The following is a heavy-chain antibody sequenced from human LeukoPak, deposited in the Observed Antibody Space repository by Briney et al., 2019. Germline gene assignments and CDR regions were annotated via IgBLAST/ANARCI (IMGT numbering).Heavy chain of an antibody. Sequence: PGGSLRLSCAASGFTFSNYAMNWVRQAPGKGLEWVSTISGSGGSAYFADSVRGRFTISRDNSKNTLYLQMNSLRAEDTAVYYCAQGLRLWLGFDYWGQGTLVTVSS. CDR2: ISGSGGSA. CDR3: AQGLRLWLGFDY. CDR1: GFTFSNYA. D-gene: IGHD5-12*01. V-gene: IGHV3-23*01. J-gene: IGHJ4*02.